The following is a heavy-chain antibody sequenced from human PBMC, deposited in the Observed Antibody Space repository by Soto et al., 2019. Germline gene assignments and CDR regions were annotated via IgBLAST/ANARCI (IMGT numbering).Heavy chain of an antibody. CDR1: DFSFSTAW. CDR2: IRSKTNSYAT. J-gene: IGHJ4*02. D-gene: IGHD1-20*01. CDR3: TGNLITGTDY. V-gene: IGHV3-73*01. Sequence: PGGSLRLSCAASDFSFSTAWLNWVRQAPGKGLEWVGRIRSKTNSYATAYAASVKGRFTISRDDSKNTAYLQMNSLKTEDTAVYYCTGNLITGTDYWGQGTLVTVST.